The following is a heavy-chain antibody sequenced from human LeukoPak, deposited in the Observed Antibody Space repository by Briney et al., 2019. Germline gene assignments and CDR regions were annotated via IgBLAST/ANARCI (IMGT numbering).Heavy chain of an antibody. CDR2: IRRDGGAA. CDR1: GFTFRDYW. J-gene: IGHJ4*02. V-gene: IGHV3-7*01. D-gene: IGHD3-3*01. Sequence: PGGSLRLSCIASGFTFRDYWMTWVRRAPGKGLEWVANIRRDGGAAYYVDSVKGRFTISRDNAENSLFLQMNSLRVEDTAVYYCARDHGNGYYIHWGQGTLVTVSS. CDR3: ARDHGNGYYIH.